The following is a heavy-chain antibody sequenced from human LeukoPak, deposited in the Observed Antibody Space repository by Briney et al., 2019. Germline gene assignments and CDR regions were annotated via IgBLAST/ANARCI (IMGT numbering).Heavy chain of an antibody. V-gene: IGHV1-18*01. J-gene: IGHJ4*02. CDR3: ARNGDSSGYYPVDFDY. CDR1: GYTFTSYG. CDR2: ISAYNGNT. D-gene: IGHD3-22*01. Sequence: ASVKVSCKASGYTFTSYGISWVRQAPGQGLEWMGWISAYNGNTNYAQKLQGRVTMTTDTSTSTAYMELRSLRSDDTAVYYCARNGDSSGYYPVDFDYWGQGTLVTVSS.